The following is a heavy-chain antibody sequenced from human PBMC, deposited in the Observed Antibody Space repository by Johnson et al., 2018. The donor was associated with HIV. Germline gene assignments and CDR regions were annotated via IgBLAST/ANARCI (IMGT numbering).Heavy chain of an antibody. CDR1: GFTFSSYA. CDR3: ARDQVVEMATIIGDDAFDI. J-gene: IGHJ3*02. D-gene: IGHD5-24*01. CDR2: ISYDGSNK. Sequence: QVLLVESGGGVVQPGRSLRLSCAASGFTFSSYAMHWVRPAPGKGLEWVAVISYDGSNKYYADSVKGRFTISRDNSKNTLYLQMNSLRAEDTAVYYCARDQVVEMATIIGDDAFDIWGQGTMVTVSS. V-gene: IGHV3-30-3*01.